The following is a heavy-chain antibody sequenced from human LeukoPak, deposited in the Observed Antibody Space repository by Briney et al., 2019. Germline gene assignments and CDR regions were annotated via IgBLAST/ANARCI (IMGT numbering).Heavy chain of an antibody. V-gene: IGHV3-20*04. CDR1: GFTFSIYA. CDR3: ARDYDSSGYSDAFDI. D-gene: IGHD3-22*01. Sequence: GGSLRLSCAASGFTFSIYAMSWVRQAPGKGLEWVSGINWNGGSTVYADSVKGRFTISRDNAKNSLYLQMSSLRAEDTALYYCARDYDSSGYSDAFDIWGQGTMVTVSS. J-gene: IGHJ3*02. CDR2: INWNGGST.